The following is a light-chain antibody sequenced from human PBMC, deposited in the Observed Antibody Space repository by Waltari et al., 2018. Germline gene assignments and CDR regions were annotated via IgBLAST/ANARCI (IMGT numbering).Light chain of an antibody. CDR2: WAS. CDR1: QSVLYSSNSKNY. J-gene: IGKJ2*01. V-gene: IGKV4-1*01. CDR3: QQYYSTPRT. Sequence: DIVMTQSPDSLAMSLGERATLHCKSSQSVLYSSNSKNYLAWYQQKPGQPPKLLLYWASTRESGVPDRFSGSGSGTDFTLTISSLQAEDVAVYYCQQYYSTPRTFGQGTKLEI.